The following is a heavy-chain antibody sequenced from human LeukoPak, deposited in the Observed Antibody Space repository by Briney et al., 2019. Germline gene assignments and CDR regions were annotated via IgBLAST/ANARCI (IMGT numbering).Heavy chain of an antibody. D-gene: IGHD3-3*01. V-gene: IGHV5-51*01. CDR1: GSRFTSYW. J-gene: IGHJ6*02. CDR3: ARQVFGVVPSYGMDV. Sequence: GESLQISCKGSGSRFTSYWIGWVRQLPGKGLEWTGIIYPGDSDTRYSPSFQGQVTISADKSISTAYLQWSSLKASDTAMYYCARQVFGVVPSYGMDVWGQGTTVTVSS. CDR2: IYPGDSDT.